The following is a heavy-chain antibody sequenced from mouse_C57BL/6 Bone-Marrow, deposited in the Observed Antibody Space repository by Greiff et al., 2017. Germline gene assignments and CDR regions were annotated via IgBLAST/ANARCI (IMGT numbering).Heavy chain of an antibody. V-gene: IGHV1-64*01. CDR3: ASPIYYYVDYYAMDY. J-gene: IGHJ4*01. CDR1: GYTFTSYW. D-gene: IGHD1-1*01. Sequence: QVQLKQPGAELVKPGASVKLSCKASGYTFTSYWMHWVKQRPGQGLEWIGMIHPNSGSTNYNEKFKSKATLTVDKSSSTAYMQLSSLTSEDSAVYYCASPIYYYVDYYAMDYWGQGTSVTVSS. CDR2: IHPNSGST.